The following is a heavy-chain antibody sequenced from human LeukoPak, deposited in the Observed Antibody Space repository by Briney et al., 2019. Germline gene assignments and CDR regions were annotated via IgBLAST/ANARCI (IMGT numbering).Heavy chain of an antibody. J-gene: IGHJ4*02. CDR3: ASWHRYYCGSGSNDY. D-gene: IGHD3-10*01. CDR2: INSDGSST. CDR1: GFTFSSYW. V-gene: IGHV3-74*01. Sequence: PGGSLRLSCAASGFTFSSYWMHWVRQAPGKGLVWVSRINSDGSSTSYADSVKGRFTISRDNAKNTLYLQMNSLRAEDTAVYYCASWHRYYCGSGSNDYWGQGTLVTVSS.